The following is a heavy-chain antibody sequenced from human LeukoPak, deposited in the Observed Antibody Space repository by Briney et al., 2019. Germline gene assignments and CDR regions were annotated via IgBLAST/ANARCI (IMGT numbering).Heavy chain of an antibody. J-gene: IGHJ4*02. CDR3: ARAFLHSYDFWSGYSFGY. Sequence: SVKVSCKASGGTFSSYAISWVRQAPGQGLEWMGGINPIFGTANYAQKFQGRVTITADESTSTAYMELSSLRPEDTAVYYCARAFLHSYDFWSGYSFGYWGQGTLVTVSS. CDR1: GGTFSSYA. D-gene: IGHD3-3*01. V-gene: IGHV1-69*01. CDR2: INPIFGTA.